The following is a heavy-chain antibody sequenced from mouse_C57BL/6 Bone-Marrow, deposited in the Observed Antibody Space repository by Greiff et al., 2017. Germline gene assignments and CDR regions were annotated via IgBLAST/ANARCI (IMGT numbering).Heavy chain of an antibody. J-gene: IGHJ1*03. CDR3: ARRGDYYGSSADWYFDV. V-gene: IGHV1-82*01. Sequence: VKLVESGPELVKPGASVKISCKASGYAFSSSWMNWVKQRPGKGLEWIGRIYPGDGDTNYNGKFKGKATLTADKSSSTAYMQLSSLTSEDSAVYFCARRGDYYGSSADWYFDVWGTGTTVTVSS. CDR2: IYPGDGDT. D-gene: IGHD1-1*01. CDR1: GYAFSSSW.